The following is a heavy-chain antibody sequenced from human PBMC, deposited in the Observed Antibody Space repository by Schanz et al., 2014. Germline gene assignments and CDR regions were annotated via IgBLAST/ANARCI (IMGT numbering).Heavy chain of an antibody. J-gene: IGHJ4*02. CDR2: MNESHSTI. CDR1: GFSFSSYA. CDR3: ARKVVATIGGYNAD. Sequence: EVQLLESGGGLVEPGGSLRLSCAASGFSFSSYAMGWVRQARGKGLEWVSAMNESHSTIYYADSVRGRFTISRDNAENTLFLQLNRLRAEDTAVYYCARKVVATIGGYNADWGQGTLVIVSS. D-gene: IGHD5-12*01. V-gene: IGHV3-23*01.